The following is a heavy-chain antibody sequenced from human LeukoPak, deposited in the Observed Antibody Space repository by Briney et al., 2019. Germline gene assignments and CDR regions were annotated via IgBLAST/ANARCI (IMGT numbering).Heavy chain of an antibody. CDR2: IYPGDSDT. J-gene: IGHJ4*02. Sequence: GESLKTPCRASGYSFTSYWIGWVRQMPENGLEWMEIIYPGDSDTRYRPSFQGQVTISADNSIRAAYLQWSRLKASDTAMYGCALSGGRGGNPDFYYWGQGALVSVSS. CDR1: GYSFTSYW. V-gene: IGHV5-51*01. D-gene: IGHD4-23*01. CDR3: ALSGGRGGNPDFYY.